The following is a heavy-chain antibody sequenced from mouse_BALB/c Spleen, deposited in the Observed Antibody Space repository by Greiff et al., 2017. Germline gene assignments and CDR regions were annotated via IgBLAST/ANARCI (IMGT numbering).Heavy chain of an antibody. V-gene: IGHV1S34*01. Sequence: LVKTGASVKISCKASGYSFTGYYMHWVKQSHGKSLEWIGYISCYNGATSYNQKFKGKATFTVDTSSSTAYMQFNSLTSEDSAVYYCARREDGYYYAMDDWGQGTSVTVSS. CDR2: ISCYNGAT. CDR1: GYSFTGYY. CDR3: ARREDGYYYAMDD. D-gene: IGHD2-3*01. J-gene: IGHJ4*01.